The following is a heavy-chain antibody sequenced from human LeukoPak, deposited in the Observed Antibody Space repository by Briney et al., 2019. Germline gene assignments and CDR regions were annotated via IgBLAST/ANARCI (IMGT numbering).Heavy chain of an antibody. J-gene: IGHJ4*02. D-gene: IGHD3-10*01. Sequence: ASVKVSCKASGYTFTSYGISWVRQAPGQGLEWMGWISAYNGNTNYAQKLQGRVTMTTDTSTSTAYTELRSLRSDDTAVYYCARSYGGAPRPLIDYWGQGTLVTVSS. CDR2: ISAYNGNT. CDR3: ARSYGGAPRPLIDY. CDR1: GYTFTSYG. V-gene: IGHV1-18*01.